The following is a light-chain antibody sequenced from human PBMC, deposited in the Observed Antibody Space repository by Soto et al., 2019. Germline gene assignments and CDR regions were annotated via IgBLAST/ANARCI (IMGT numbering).Light chain of an antibody. CDR2: GIS. CDR3: QQYGSSPWT. V-gene: IGKV3-20*01. Sequence: EVVMTQSPATLSVSPGEGATLSCRASQSVTSNYLAWYQQKPGKAPRLLIHGISNRATGVPDRFSGSGSGTDFTLTISRLEPEDSAVYYCQQYGSSPWTFGQGTKVDIK. J-gene: IGKJ1*01. CDR1: QSVTSNY.